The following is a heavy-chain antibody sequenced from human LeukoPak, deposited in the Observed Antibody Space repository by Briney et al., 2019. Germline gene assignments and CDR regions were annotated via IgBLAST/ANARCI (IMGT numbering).Heavy chain of an antibody. V-gene: IGHV5-51*01. D-gene: IGHD2-15*01. CDR2: IYPADSDT. CDR3: ARQRSLADPFDY. Sequence: GESLKISCKDSGYSFTSYWIGWVRQMPGKGLEWMGIIYPADSDTRYCPSFQGQVTISADKSIRTAYLQWSSLKASDTAMYYCARQRSLADPFDYWGQGTLVTVSS. CDR1: GYSFTSYW. J-gene: IGHJ4*02.